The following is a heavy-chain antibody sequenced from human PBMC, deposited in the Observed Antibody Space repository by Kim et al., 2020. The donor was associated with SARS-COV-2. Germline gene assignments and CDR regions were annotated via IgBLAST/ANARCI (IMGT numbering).Heavy chain of an antibody. Sequence: GGSLRLSCAASGFTFSSYAMSWVRQAPGKGLEWVSAISGSGGSTYYADSVKGRFTISRDNSKNTLYLQRNSLRAEDTAVYYCAKGMGGYYYYGMDAWGQGTTVTVSS. CDR2: ISGSGGST. CDR1: GFTFSSYA. D-gene: IGHD3-16*01. V-gene: IGHV3-23*01. J-gene: IGHJ6*02. CDR3: AKGMGGYYYYGMDA.